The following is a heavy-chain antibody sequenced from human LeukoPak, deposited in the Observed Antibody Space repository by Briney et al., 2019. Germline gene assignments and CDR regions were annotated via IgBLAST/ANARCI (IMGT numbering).Heavy chain of an antibody. J-gene: IGHJ4*02. D-gene: IGHD3-10*01. V-gene: IGHV3-21*01. Sequence: GRSLRLSCAASEFTFSSYAMHWVRQAPGKGLEWVSAISGSGGSTYYADSVKGRFTISRDNAKNSLYLQMNSLRAEDTAVYYCARNGLLWFGEFLDYWGQGALVTVSS. CDR2: ISGSGGST. CDR3: ARNGLLWFGEFLDY. CDR1: EFTFSSYA.